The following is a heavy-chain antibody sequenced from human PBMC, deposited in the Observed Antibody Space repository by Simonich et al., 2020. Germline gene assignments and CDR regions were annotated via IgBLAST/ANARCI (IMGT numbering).Heavy chain of an antibody. Sequence: QVQLVESGGGVVQPGRSLRLSCSASGFTFSSYAMHWFRQAPGKGLEWVAVISSDGRNKYYADSVKGRFTISRDNSKNTLYLQMNSLRAEDTAVYYCARDRNWGWFDPWGQGTLVTVSS. CDR1: GFTFSSYA. J-gene: IGHJ5*02. CDR2: ISSDGRNK. V-gene: IGHV3-30*07. D-gene: IGHD7-27*01. CDR3: ARDRNWGWFDP.